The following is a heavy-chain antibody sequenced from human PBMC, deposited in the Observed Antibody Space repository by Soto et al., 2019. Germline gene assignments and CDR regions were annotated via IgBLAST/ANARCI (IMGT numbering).Heavy chain of an antibody. D-gene: IGHD2-2*01. V-gene: IGHV3-15*01. CDR3: TTGGIVVPAPTDY. CDR1: GFTFSNAW. Sequence: EVQLVESGGGLVKPGGSLRLSCAASGFTFSNAWMSWVRQAPGKGLEWVGRIKSKTDGGTTDYAAPVKGRFTISRDDSKNTLYLQMNSLKTEDTAVYYCTTGGIVVPAPTDYWGQGTLVTVSS. CDR2: IKSKTDGGTT. J-gene: IGHJ4*02.